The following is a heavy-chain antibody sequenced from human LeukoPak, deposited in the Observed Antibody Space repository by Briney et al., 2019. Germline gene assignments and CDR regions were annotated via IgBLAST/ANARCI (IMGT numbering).Heavy chain of an antibody. J-gene: IGHJ4*02. D-gene: IGHD4-23*01. CDR1: GFTFSNYA. CDR2: ISGSGRNT. CDR3: AKHYGSNSMADY. Sequence: GGSLRLSCGTSGFTFSNYAMSWVRQAPGKGLEWVSAISGSGRNTYYADSVKGRFTISRDNSKNTLYLQMNSLRAEETAVYYCAKHYGSNSMADYWGQGTLVTVSS. V-gene: IGHV3-23*01.